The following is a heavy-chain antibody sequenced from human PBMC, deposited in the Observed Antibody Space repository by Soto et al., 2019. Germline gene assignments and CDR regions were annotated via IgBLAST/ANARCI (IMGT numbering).Heavy chain of an antibody. CDR1: GDTFSSNT. J-gene: IGHJ6*02. CDR3: GIRRHVSGYLYYGMDV. Sequence: VQLVQSGAEVKKPGSSVKVSCKASGDTFSSNTISWVRQVPGHGLEWMGRIIPILGITNYAQNFQGRITIIADVPTTPPHMELSSLRPADTAMYYCGIRRHVSGYLYYGMDVWGQGNTVTVSS. V-gene: IGHV1-69*02. CDR2: IIPILGIT. D-gene: IGHD5-12*01.